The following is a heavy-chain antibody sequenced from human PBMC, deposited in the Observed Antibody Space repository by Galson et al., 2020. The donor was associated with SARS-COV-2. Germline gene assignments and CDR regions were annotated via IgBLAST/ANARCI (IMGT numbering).Heavy chain of an antibody. V-gene: IGHV3-7*01. Sequence: GESLKISCAASGFTFSSYWMSWVRQAPGKGLEWVANIKQDGSEKYYVDSVKGRFTISRDNAKNSLYLQTNSLRAEDTAVYYCARFQGLVTADYWGQGTLVTVSS. CDR2: IKQDGSEK. CDR3: ARFQGLVTADY. J-gene: IGHJ4*02. CDR1: GFTFSSYW. D-gene: IGHD2-21*02.